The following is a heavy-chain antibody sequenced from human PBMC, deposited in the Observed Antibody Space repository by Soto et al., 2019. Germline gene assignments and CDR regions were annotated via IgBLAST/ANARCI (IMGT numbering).Heavy chain of an antibody. CDR1: GGSISSGGYY. V-gene: IGHV4-31*03. Sequence: SETLSLTCTASGGSISSGGYYWSWIRQHPGKGLEWIGYIYYSGSTYYNPSLKSRVTISVDTSKNQFSLKLSSVTAADTAVYYCARDLVLASDYGDYPVENYYYYYGMDVWGQGTTVTVSS. CDR3: ARDLVLASDYGDYPVENYYYYYGMDV. J-gene: IGHJ6*02. CDR2: IYYSGST. D-gene: IGHD4-17*01.